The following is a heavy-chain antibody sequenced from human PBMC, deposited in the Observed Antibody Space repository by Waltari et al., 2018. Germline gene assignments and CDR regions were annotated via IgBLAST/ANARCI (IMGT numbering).Heavy chain of an antibody. V-gene: IGHV1-8*01. D-gene: IGHD3-16*01. CDR1: RYTFTNYD. Sequence: QVQMVQSGAEVKKPGASVKVSCKASRYTFTNYDINWVRQATGQGLEWMGWMNPNSGNTGYAQKFQGRITMTKNTSTSTAYMELSSLRSEDTAVYFCAREDVDWYFDLWGRGTLVTVSS. CDR2: MNPNSGNT. CDR3: AREDVDWYFDL. J-gene: IGHJ2*01.